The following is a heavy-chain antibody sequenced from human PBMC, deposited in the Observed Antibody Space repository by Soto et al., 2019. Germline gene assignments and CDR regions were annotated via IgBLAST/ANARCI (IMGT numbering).Heavy chain of an antibody. CDR2: IIPIFGTA. CDR3: ARAFREGRDGYNSYYFDY. J-gene: IGHJ4*02. V-gene: IGHV1-69*13. CDR1: GGTFSSYA. Sequence: GASVKVSCKASGGTFSSYAISWVRQAPGQGLEWMGGIIPIFGTANYAQKFQGRVTITADESTSTAYMELSSLRSEDTAVYYCARAFREGRDGYNSYYFDYWGQGTPVTVSS. D-gene: IGHD5-12*01.